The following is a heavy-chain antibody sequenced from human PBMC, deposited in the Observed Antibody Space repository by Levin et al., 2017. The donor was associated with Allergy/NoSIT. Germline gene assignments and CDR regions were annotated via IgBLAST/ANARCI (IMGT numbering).Heavy chain of an antibody. Sequence: PGGSLRLSCAASGFTFSSYWMSWVRQAPGKGLEWVANIKQDGSEKYYVDSVKGRFTISRDNAKNSLYLQMNSLRAEDTAVYYCASLMNDLLERRFAQPSDDAFDIWGQGTMVTVSS. CDR1: GFTFSSYW. CDR3: ASLMNDLLERRFAQPSDDAFDI. CDR2: IKQDGSEK. J-gene: IGHJ3*02. V-gene: IGHV3-7*02. D-gene: IGHD1-1*01.